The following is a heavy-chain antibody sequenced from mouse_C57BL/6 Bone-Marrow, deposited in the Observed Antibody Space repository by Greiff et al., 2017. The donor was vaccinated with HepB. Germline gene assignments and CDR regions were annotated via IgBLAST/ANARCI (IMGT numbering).Heavy chain of an antibody. CDR3: ARPRQIRLWFAY. J-gene: IGHJ3*01. CDR2: SSGGGGNT. CDR1: GFTFSSYT. Sequence: EVQGVESGGGLVKPGGSLKLSCAASGFTFSSYTMSWVRQTPEKRLEWVATSSGGGGNTYYPDSVKGRFTISRDNAKDTLYLQMSSLRSEDTALYYCARPRQIRLWFAYWGQGTLVTVSA. D-gene: IGHD3-2*02. V-gene: IGHV5-9*01.